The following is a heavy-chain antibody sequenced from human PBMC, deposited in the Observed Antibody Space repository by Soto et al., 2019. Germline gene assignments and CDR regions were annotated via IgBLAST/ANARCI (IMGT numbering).Heavy chain of an antibody. D-gene: IGHD3-9*01. J-gene: IGHJ5*02. CDR3: ARMLTYYDILTGYGADNWFDP. V-gene: IGHV4-30-4*01. CDR2: IYHSGST. Sequence: CLKSPVAEGSSSSGDRSLSWIKQPPGTCPEGIAYIYHSGSTFYNPSLKSRVTISVDTSKNQFSLKLRSVTAADTAVYYCARMLTYYDILTGYGADNWFDPWGQGTLVTVSS. CDR1: EGSSSSGDRS.